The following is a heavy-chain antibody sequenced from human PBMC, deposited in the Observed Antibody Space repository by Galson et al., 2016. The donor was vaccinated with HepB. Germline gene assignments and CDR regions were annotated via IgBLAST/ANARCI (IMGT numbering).Heavy chain of an antibody. Sequence: SLRLSCAGSGFTFSGHAMNWVRQAPGKGLEWVSAISGSGGTTYYADSVKGRFTISRDNSKNTLSLQMNSLRAEDTAVYYCAKGGTYGYYWYFDLWGRGTLVTFSS. CDR2: ISGSGGTT. V-gene: IGHV3-23*01. CDR3: AKGGTYGYYWYFDL. CDR1: GFTFSGHA. J-gene: IGHJ2*01. D-gene: IGHD5-18*01.